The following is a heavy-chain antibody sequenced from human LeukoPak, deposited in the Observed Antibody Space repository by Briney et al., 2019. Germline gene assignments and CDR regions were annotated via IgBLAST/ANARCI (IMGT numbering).Heavy chain of an antibody. CDR2: IQSKTDGGTT. Sequence: GGSLRLSCAASGFTFSDAWMTWVRQAPGKGLECVGFIQSKTDGGTTDSATPVKGRFTVSRDDSKNTLYLQMNSLKTEDTAVYYCTAWSSQFDHWGQGTLVTVSS. CDR3: TAWSSQFDH. V-gene: IGHV3-15*01. CDR1: GFTFSDAW. D-gene: IGHD6-6*01. J-gene: IGHJ4*02.